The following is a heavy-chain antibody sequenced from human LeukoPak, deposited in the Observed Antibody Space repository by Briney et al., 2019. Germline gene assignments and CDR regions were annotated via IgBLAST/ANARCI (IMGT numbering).Heavy chain of an antibody. CDR3: AKGGISVAGYDY. Sequence: GGSLRLSCAASGLTFRSYAMNWVRQGPGKGLEWVSAISGTGGVTFYADSVKGRFTISRDNAKNTLYLQMNGLRAEDTAVYYSAKGGISVAGYDYWGQGTLVTVSS. CDR2: ISGTGGVT. V-gene: IGHV3-23*01. D-gene: IGHD6-19*01. J-gene: IGHJ4*02. CDR1: GLTFRSYA.